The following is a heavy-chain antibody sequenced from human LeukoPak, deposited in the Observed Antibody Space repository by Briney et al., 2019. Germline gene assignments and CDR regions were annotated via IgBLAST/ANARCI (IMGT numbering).Heavy chain of an antibody. V-gene: IGHV3-23*01. CDR2: ISDIGGST. Sequence: RGSLRLSCGASGFTFSNYAMSWVRQAPGKGLEWVSDISDIGGSTFYADSVKGRFTISRDNSKNTLYLQLNSLRAEDTAVYYCAKDRGRYYYDSSGYYLAFDYWGQGTLVTVSS. D-gene: IGHD3-22*01. CDR3: AKDRGRYYYDSSGYYLAFDY. CDR1: GFTFSNYA. J-gene: IGHJ4*02.